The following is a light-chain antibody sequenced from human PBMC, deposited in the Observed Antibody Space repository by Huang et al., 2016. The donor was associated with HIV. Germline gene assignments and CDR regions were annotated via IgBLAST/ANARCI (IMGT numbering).Light chain of an antibody. CDR3: MEALQTPYT. CDR1: QSLRHRNGLNY. J-gene: IGKJ2*01. Sequence: DVVMTQSPLSLPVPPGEPASISCRSSQSLRHRNGLNYLDWYLQKPGQSPQLLIHLGSSRASGVPDRFSGGGSGTDFSLNISRVEAEDAGIYYCMEALQTPYTVGQGTKLEIK. V-gene: IGKV2-28*01. CDR2: LGS.